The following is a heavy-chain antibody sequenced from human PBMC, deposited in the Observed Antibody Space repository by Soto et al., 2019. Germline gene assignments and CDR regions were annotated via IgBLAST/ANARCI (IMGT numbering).Heavy chain of an antibody. D-gene: IGHD1-7*01. J-gene: IGHJ4*02. Sequence: PGGSLRLSCAASGLTVHTSYMSWVRQAPGKGLEWVSIIYTGGGRYYADSVKGRFTISRDDANNVVYLQMNSLRAEDTAVYYCARAYDWDSAYFDYWGQGTLVTVSS. V-gene: IGHV3-53*01. CDR2: IYTGGGR. CDR1: GLTVHTSY. CDR3: ARAYDWDSAYFDY.